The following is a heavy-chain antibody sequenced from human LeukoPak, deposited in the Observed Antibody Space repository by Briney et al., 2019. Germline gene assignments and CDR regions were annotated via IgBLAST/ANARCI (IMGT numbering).Heavy chain of an antibody. V-gene: IGHV1-2*02. CDR3: ARDSSLYSSGWRFDY. Sequence: ASVKVSCKASRYTFTGFSMHWVRQAPGQGLEWMGWINPNSGGTNYAQKFQGRVSMTRDTSISTAYMELSRLRSDDTAVYYCARDSSLYSSGWRFDYWGQGTLVTVSS. CDR2: INPNSGGT. CDR1: RYTFTGFS. J-gene: IGHJ4*02. D-gene: IGHD6-19*01.